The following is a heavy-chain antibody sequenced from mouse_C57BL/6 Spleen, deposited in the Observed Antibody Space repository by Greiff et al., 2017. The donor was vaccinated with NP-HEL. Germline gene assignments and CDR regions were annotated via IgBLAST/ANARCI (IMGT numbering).Heavy chain of an antibody. CDR1: GFSLSTSGMG. J-gene: IGHJ1*03. CDR3: ARRDYSNYGYWYFDV. V-gene: IGHV8-12*01. D-gene: IGHD2-5*01. Sequence: QVTLKVSGPGILQSSQTLSLTCSFSGFSLSTSGMGVSWIRQPSGKGLEWLAHIYWDDDKRYNPSLESRLTISKDTSRNQVFLKITSVDTADTATYYCARRDYSNYGYWYFDVWGTGTTVTVSS. CDR2: IYWDDDK.